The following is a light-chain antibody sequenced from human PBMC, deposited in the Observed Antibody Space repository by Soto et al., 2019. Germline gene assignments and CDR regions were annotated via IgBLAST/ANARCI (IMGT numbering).Light chain of an antibody. Sequence: QSVLTQSPSVSGAPGQRVTPSCTGSSSNIGAGYGVHWYQQLPGAAPKLLIYDNNNRPSGVPDRFSGSKSGASASLAITGLQAEDEADYYCQSYDTRLSGYVFGTGTKVTVL. CDR1: SSNIGAGYG. J-gene: IGLJ1*01. V-gene: IGLV1-40*01. CDR2: DNN. CDR3: QSYDTRLSGYV.